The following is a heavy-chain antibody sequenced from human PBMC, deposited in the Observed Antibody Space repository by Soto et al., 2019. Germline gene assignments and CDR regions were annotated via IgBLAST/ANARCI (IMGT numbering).Heavy chain of an antibody. CDR1: GYTFTSYG. CDR3: ATDYDSSGSAY. J-gene: IGHJ4*02. V-gene: IGHV1-18*01. CDR2: ISAYNGNT. Sequence: ASVKVSCKASGYTFTSYGISWVRQAPGQGLEWMGWISAYNGNTNYAQKLQGRVTMTTDTSTSTACMELRSLRSEDTAVYYCATDYDSSGSAYWGQGTLVTVSS. D-gene: IGHD3-22*01.